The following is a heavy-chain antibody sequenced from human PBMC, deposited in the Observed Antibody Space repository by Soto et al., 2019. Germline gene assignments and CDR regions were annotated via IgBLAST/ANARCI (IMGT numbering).Heavy chain of an antibody. D-gene: IGHD6-6*01. Sequence: PSETLSLTCTVSRGYVNTFHWSWVRQPAGKGLEWIGRIFPNGNTDYSPSLKSRVTLSVDTSKNQISLNLTSVTAADMAVYYCAKVREYSSSSGPADYWGQGTLVTVSS. V-gene: IGHV4-4*07. CDR1: RGYVNTFH. CDR3: AKVREYSSSSGPADY. J-gene: IGHJ4*02. CDR2: IFPNGNT.